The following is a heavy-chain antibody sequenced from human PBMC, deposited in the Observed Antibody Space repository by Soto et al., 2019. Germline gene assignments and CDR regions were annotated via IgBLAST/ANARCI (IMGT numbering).Heavy chain of an antibody. J-gene: IGHJ4*02. CDR1: GFTFIKAY. D-gene: IGHD3-3*01. V-gene: IGHV3-15*04. Sequence: GGSLRLSCAASGFTFIKAYMNWVRQAPGKGLEWIGQIDSKLDADKTDFAAPVKGRFTLSRDDSKNTVYLQRSGLKASDTAIYYCARAVGYSDASDFYSLGHWGQGTLVTVSS. CDR3: ARAVGYSDASDFYSLGH. CDR2: IDSKLDADKT.